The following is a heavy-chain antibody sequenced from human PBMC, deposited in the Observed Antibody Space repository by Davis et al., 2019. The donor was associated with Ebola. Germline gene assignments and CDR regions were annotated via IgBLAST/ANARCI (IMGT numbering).Heavy chain of an antibody. J-gene: IGHJ5*02. CDR1: GYSFTGYY. CDR3: ARVRERFLEPGDWFDP. D-gene: IGHD3-3*01. CDR2: INPDTGGT. V-gene: IGHV1-2*02. Sequence: ASVKVSCKASGYSFTGYYVHWVRQAPGHGLEWMGWINPDTGGTNYAQKFEGRVTLTRDTSVSTAYMELSRLRSDDTAVYYCARVRERFLEPGDWFDPWGQGTLVTVSS.